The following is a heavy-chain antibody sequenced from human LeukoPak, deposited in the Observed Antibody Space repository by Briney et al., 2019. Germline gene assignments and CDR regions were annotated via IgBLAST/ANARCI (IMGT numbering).Heavy chain of an antibody. CDR1: GYTFIDYY. Sequence: ASVTVSFKASGYTFIDYYVAWVRQAPGQGGEGMGWINPNSGGTKYAQKFQGRVTMTSDTSISTVYMDLNRLTSDDTAVYYCARAPPSGNSISSYRRHFDHWGRGTLVTVSS. CDR2: INPNSGGT. D-gene: IGHD2-2*01. J-gene: IGHJ4*02. V-gene: IGHV1-2*02. CDR3: ARAPPSGNSISSYRRHFDH.